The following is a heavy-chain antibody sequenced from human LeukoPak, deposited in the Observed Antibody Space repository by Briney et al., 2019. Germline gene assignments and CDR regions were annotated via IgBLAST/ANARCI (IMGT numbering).Heavy chain of an antibody. V-gene: IGHV4-39*07. CDR3: ARVMGSSSWPPSEYYMDV. CDR2: IYYSGST. D-gene: IGHD6-13*01. J-gene: IGHJ6*03. Sequence: SETLSLTCTVSGGSISSSSYYWGWIRQPPGKGLEWIGSIYYSGSTYYNPSLKSRVTISVDTSKNQFSLKLSSVTAADTAVYYCARVMGSSSWPPSEYYMDVWGKGTTVTVSS. CDR1: GGSISSSSYY.